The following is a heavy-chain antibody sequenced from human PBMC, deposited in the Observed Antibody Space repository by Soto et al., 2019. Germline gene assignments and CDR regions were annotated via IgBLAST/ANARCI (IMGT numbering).Heavy chain of an antibody. CDR3: ATEPVFGVVIISDY. J-gene: IGHJ4*02. D-gene: IGHD3-3*01. V-gene: IGHV1-18*01. CDR2: ISAYNGNT. CDR1: GYTFPSYG. Sequence: ASVKVSCKASGYTFPSYGIRWVRQAPGQGLEWMGWISAYNGNTNYAQKLQGRVTMTTDTSTSTAYMELRSLRSDDTAVYYCATEPVFGVVIISDYWGQGTLVIVCS.